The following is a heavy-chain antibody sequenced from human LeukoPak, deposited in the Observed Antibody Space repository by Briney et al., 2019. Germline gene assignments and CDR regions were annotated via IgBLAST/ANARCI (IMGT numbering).Heavy chain of an antibody. CDR1: GFTFSSYA. CDR3: ADLPTVTTLDY. J-gene: IGHJ4*02. D-gene: IGHD4-17*01. V-gene: IGHV3-23*01. CDR2: ISGSGGST. Sequence: GGSLRLSCAASGFTFSSYAMSWVRQAPGKGLEWVSAISGSGGSTYYADSVKGRFTISRDNSKSTLYLQMNSLRAEDTAVYYCADLPTVTTLDYWGQGTLVTVSS.